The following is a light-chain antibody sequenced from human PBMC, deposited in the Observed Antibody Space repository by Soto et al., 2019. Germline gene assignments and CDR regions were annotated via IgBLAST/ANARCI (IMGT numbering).Light chain of an antibody. Sequence: DLQMTQSPSSLSASIGDSVTSXXRASQYISNYLNWYQQKPGKAPKLXISAASSLQSGVPSRFRGSGSGADFTLTISSLQPEDFATYYCQQGYSTPLTFGQGTRLEIK. CDR3: QQGYSTPLT. J-gene: IGKJ5*01. CDR1: QYISNY. CDR2: AAS. V-gene: IGKV1-39*01.